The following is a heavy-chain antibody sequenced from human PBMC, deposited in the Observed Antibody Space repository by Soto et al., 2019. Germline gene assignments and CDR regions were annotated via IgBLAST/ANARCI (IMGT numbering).Heavy chain of an antibody. CDR2: IWYDGSNK. V-gene: IGHV3-33*01. Sequence: GGSLRLSCAASGFTFSSYGMHWVRQAPGKGLEWVAVIWYDGSNKYYADSVKGRFTISRDNSKNTLYLQMNSLRAEDTAVYYCARDDCSSTSCPIDYWGQGTLVTVSS. J-gene: IGHJ4*02. D-gene: IGHD2-2*01. CDR1: GFTFSSYG. CDR3: ARDDCSSTSCPIDY.